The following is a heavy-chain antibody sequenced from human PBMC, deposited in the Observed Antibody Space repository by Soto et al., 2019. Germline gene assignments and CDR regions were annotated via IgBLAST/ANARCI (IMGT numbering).Heavy chain of an antibody. J-gene: IGHJ4*02. CDR3: AKDISGLPFKGFGY. V-gene: IGHV3-9*01. Sequence: GGSPRLSCAASGFTFDDYAMHWVRQAPGKGLEWVSGISWNSGSIGYADSVKGRFTISRDNAKNSLYLQMNSLRAEDTALYYCAKDISGLPFKGFGYWGQGTLVTVSS. CDR1: GFTFDDYA. CDR2: ISWNSGSI.